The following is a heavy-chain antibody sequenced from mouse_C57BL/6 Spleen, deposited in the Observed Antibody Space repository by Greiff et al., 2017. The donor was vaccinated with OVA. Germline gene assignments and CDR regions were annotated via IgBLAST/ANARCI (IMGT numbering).Heavy chain of an antibody. Sequence: EVKLMESGGGLVQPGGSLKLSCAASGFTFSDYGMAWVRQAPRKGPEWVAFISNLAYSIYYADTVTGRFTISRESAKNTLYLEMSSLMSEDTAMYYCARQPGTGETWYFDYWGQGTTLTVSS. CDR1: GFTFSDYG. J-gene: IGHJ2*01. D-gene: IGHD4-1*01. V-gene: IGHV5-15*01. CDR2: ISNLAYSI. CDR3: ARQPGTGETWYFDY.